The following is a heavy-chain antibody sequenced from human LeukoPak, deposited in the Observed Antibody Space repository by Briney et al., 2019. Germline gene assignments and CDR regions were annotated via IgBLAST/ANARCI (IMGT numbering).Heavy chain of an antibody. J-gene: IGHJ5*02. CDR2: IYPGDSDT. CDR1: GYSFTSYW. CDR3: ARLLYYDFWSGSSNWFDP. Sequence: GESLKISCKGSGYSFTSYWIGWVRQMPGKGLEWMGIIYPGDSDTRHSPSFQGQVTISADKSISTAYLQWSSLKASDTAMYYCARLLYYDFWSGSSNWFDPWGQGTLVTVSS. V-gene: IGHV5-51*01. D-gene: IGHD3-3*01.